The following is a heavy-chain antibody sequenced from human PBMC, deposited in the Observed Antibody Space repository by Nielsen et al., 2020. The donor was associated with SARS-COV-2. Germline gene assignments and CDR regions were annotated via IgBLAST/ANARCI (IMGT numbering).Heavy chain of an antibody. J-gene: IGHJ6*03. Sequence: WLRQPPGKGLEWLSFISSNSGNTYYSDSVKGRFTISRDNAKRSLYLQMNSLRAEDTAIYYCGTLKVPDCGGANCSEEKYYYYMDVWGKGTTVTVSS. CDR2: ISSNSGNT. D-gene: IGHD2-21*01. CDR3: GTLKVPDCGGANCSEEKYYYYMDV. V-gene: IGHV3-21*01.